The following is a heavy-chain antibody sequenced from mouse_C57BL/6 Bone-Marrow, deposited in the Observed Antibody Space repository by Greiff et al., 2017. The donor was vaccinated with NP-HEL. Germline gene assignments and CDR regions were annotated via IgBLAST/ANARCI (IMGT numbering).Heavy chain of an antibody. CDR3: ARRYGSSYKCFDD. CDR1: GFTFSDYG. D-gene: IGHD1-1*01. J-gene: IGHJ1*03. V-gene: IGHV5-15*04. CDR2: ISNLAYSI. Sequence: DVKLVESGGGLVQPGGSLKLSCAASGFTFSDYGMAWVRQAPRKGPEWVAFISNLAYSIYYADTVTGRFTISREKAKNTQYLEMSSLRSEDTAMYYCARRYGSSYKCFDDWGTGTTVTVSS.